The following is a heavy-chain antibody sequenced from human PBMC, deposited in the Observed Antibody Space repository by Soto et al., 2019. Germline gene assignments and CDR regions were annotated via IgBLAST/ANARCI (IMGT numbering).Heavy chain of an antibody. Sequence: QVQLVESGGGVVQPGRSLRLSCAGSGYNFGSHGIHWVRRAPGKGLEWLAVVWYDGSKEYYADYVKGRFTVSKDNSINTAYLQINSLRGDDTAVYYCARTIGYGPDYWGQGTLVTVSS. CDR1: GYNFGSHG. CDR2: VWYDGSKE. V-gene: IGHV3-33*01. D-gene: IGHD3-22*01. J-gene: IGHJ4*02. CDR3: ARTIGYGPDY.